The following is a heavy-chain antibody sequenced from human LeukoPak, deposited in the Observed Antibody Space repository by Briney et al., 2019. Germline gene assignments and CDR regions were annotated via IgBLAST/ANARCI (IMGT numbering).Heavy chain of an antibody. V-gene: IGHV1-46*01. CDR1: GYTFTSYY. D-gene: IGHD4-17*01. J-gene: IGHJ6*02. CDR2: INPSGGST. CDR3: AREYMTTVTNYGMDV. Sequence: ASVKVSCKASGYTFTSYYMLWVRQAPGQGLEWMGIINPSGGSTSYAQKFQGRVTMTRDTSTSTVYMELSSLRSEDTAVYYCAREYMTTVTNYGMDVWGQGTTVTVSS.